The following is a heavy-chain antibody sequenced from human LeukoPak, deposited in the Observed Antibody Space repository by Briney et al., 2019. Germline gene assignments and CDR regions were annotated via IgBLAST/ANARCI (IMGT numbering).Heavy chain of an antibody. Sequence: GGSLRLSCAASGFTFSSYAMNWVRQAPGKGLEWVSGISAGGVNTYYADSVKGRVTISRDNSKNTLYLLMDTLRAEDTAVYYCASWLRLGSKSVTADYWGQGTLVTVSS. D-gene: IGHD5-12*01. CDR2: ISAGGVNT. J-gene: IGHJ4*02. CDR1: GFTFSSYA. CDR3: ASWLRLGSKSVTADY. V-gene: IGHV3-23*01.